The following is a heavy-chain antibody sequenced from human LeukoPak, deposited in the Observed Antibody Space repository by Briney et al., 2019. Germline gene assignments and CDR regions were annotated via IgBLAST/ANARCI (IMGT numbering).Heavy chain of an antibody. CDR1: GFSFSKYW. CDR2: IKEDGTYT. J-gene: IGHJ4*02. V-gene: IGHV3-74*01. Sequence: GGSLRLSCAASGFSFSKYWMHWVRQTPGEGLVWVARIKEDGTYTSYADSVKGRFTISRDNARNTVFLQMNSLRAEDTAVYYCARDFDMVITPGDDFDFWGQGTLVTVSS. D-gene: IGHD2-21*01. CDR3: ARDFDMVITPGDDFDF.